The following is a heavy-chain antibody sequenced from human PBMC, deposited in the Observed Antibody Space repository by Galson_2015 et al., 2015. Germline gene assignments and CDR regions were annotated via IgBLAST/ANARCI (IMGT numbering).Heavy chain of an antibody. CDR1: GFTFSNYA. CDR2: ISDSGGST. D-gene: IGHD3-16*02. Sequence: SLRLSCAASGFTFSNYAMSWVRQAPGKGLEWVSAISDSGGSTYYADSVKGRFTISRDNSKNTLCLQMHSLRAEDTALYYCAKFTFGGVLAPFDYWGQGTLVTVSS. V-gene: IGHV3-23*01. J-gene: IGHJ4*02. CDR3: AKFTFGGVLAPFDY.